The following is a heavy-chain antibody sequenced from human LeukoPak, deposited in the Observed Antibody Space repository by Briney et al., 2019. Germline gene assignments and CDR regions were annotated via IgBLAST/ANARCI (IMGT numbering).Heavy chain of an antibody. CDR3: ARGTGRRLWNFDY. CDR2: IIPIFGTA. V-gene: IGHV1-69*05. Sequence: ASVKVSCKASGYTFTSYYMHWVRQAPGQGLEWMGGIIPIFGTANYAQKFQGRVTITTDESTSTAYMELSSLRSEDTAVYYCARGTGRRLWNFDYWGQGTLVTVSS. D-gene: IGHD5-18*01. J-gene: IGHJ4*02. CDR1: GYTFTSYY.